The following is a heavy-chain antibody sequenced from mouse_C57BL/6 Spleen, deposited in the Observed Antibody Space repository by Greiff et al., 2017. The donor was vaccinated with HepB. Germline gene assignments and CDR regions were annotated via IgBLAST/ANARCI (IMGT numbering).Heavy chain of an antibody. V-gene: IGHV6-6*01. J-gene: IGHJ4*01. CDR3: TSDGYLYYAMDY. CDR1: GFTFSDAW. D-gene: IGHD2-3*01. Sequence: EVKLMESGGGLVQPGGSMKLSCAASGFTFSDAWMDWVRQSPEKGLEWVAEIRNKANNHATYYAESVKGRFTISRDDSKSSVYLQMNSLRAEDTGIYYCTSDGYLYYAMDYWGQGTSVTVSS. CDR2: IRNKANNHAT.